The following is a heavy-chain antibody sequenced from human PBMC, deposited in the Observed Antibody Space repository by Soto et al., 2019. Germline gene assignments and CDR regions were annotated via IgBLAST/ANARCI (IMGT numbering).Heavy chain of an antibody. Sequence: QVQLVQSGAEVKKPGSSVKVSCKASGGTFSTSTFTWVRQAPGQGLEWMGRTIPILDVADYAQDFQGRVTIPADKSTSTAFMELTSLTSNDTAVYYCARDSPLGSTYSGYDAIDSWGQGTLVTVSS. J-gene: IGHJ4*02. CDR1: GGTFSTST. D-gene: IGHD5-12*01. CDR2: TIPILDVA. CDR3: ARDSPLGSTYSGYDAIDS. V-gene: IGHV1-69*08.